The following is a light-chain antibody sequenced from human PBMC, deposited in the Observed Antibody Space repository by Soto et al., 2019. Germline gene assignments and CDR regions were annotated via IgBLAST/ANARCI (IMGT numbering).Light chain of an antibody. V-gene: IGKV3D-20*02. CDR2: GAS. CDR1: QSVSSSY. Sequence: EIVLTQSPGTLSLSPGERATLSCRASQSVSSSYLAWYQQKPGQAPRLLIYGASSRATGIPDRFSGSGSGTDFTLTISRLEPEDFAVYYCQQRSNWPPEWTFGQGTKVEIK. CDR3: QQRSNWPPEWT. J-gene: IGKJ1*01.